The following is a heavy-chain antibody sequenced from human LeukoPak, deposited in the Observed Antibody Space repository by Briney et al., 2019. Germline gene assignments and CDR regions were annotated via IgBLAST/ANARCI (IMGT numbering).Heavy chain of an antibody. CDR2: ISGNGGST. CDR3: AKFERGYYDSSGYYPPIY. D-gene: IGHD3-22*01. Sequence: GGSLRLSCAASGFTFSSYAMSWVRQAPGKRLEWVSTISGNGGSTYYADSVKGRFTISRDNSKNTLYLQMNSLRAEDTAVYYCAKFERGYYDSSGYYPPIYWGQGTLVTVSS. CDR1: GFTFSSYA. V-gene: IGHV3-23*01. J-gene: IGHJ4*02.